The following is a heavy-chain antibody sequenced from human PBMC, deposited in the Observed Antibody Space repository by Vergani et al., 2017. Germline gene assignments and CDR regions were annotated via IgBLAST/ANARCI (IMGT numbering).Heavy chain of an antibody. CDR2: IFYSGTT. Sequence: QVQLQESGPGVVKPSQTLSLTCAVSGGSISSGDHCWTWIRQRPGKGLEWIGYIFYSGTTYDNPSLRSRLTISVDTSQNQFSLKVRSVTAADTAVYYCAGGYDHSGFGAFDIWGQGTMVTVSS. CDR1: GGSISSGDHC. CDR3: AGGYDHSGFGAFDI. V-gene: IGHV4-31*11. D-gene: IGHD3-22*01. J-gene: IGHJ3*02.